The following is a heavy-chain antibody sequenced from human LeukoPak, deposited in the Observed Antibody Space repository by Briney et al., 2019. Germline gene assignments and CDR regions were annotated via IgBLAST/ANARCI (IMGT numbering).Heavy chain of an antibody. J-gene: IGHJ4*02. CDR2: IYSGGST. D-gene: IGHD1-7*01. CDR3: ARDVREELPGRY. CDR1: GFTVSISY. Sequence: GGSLRLSCAASGFTVSISYMSWVRQAPGKGLEWVSVIYSGGSTYYADSVKGRFTISRDNSKNTLYPQMNSLRAEDTAVYYCARDVREELPGRYWGQGTLVTVSS. V-gene: IGHV3-66*02.